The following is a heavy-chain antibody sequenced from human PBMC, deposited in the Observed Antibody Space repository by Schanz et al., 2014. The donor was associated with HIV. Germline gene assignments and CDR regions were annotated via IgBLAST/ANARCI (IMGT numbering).Heavy chain of an antibody. V-gene: IGHV1-8*01. CDR3: ARAGSAPGLRGYWFDP. Sequence: QVHLVQSGAELKRPGASVKVSCLASGHTFTNYGVSWVRQAPGQGIEWMGWMDPKSANTGYAQKFHGRIIMTRNTSLNTAYLELSGLRSEDTARYYCARAGSAPGLRGYWFDPXXXXTLVTVSS. CDR1: GHTFTNYG. D-gene: IGHD3-10*01. J-gene: IGHJ5*02. CDR2: MDPKSANT.